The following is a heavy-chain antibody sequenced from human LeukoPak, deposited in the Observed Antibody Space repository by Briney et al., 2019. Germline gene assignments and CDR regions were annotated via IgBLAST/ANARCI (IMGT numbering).Heavy chain of an antibody. V-gene: IGHV1-69*04. CDR1: GGTFSSYA. J-gene: IGHJ3*02. CDR2: IIPILGIA. CDR3: ARGVVLRFLEWLSHDAFDI. D-gene: IGHD3-3*01. Sequence: GSSVKVSCKASGGTFSSYAISWVRQAPGQGLEWMGRIIPILGIANYAQKFQGRVTITADKSTSTAYMELSSLRSEDTAVYYCARGVVLRFLEWLSHDAFDIWGQGTMVTVSS.